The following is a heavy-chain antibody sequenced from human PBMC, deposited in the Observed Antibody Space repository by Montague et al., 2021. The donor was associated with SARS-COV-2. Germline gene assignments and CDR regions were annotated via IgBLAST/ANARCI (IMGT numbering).Heavy chain of an antibody. CDR2: IRSSRSSYSYT. J-gene: IGHJ4*02. CDR3: ARSVTYDYGGNFDS. CDR1: GFAFSSYS. D-gene: IGHD4-23*01. V-gene: IGHV3-21*03. Sequence: SLRLSCAASGFAFSSYSMHWVRQAPGKGLEWVAAIRSSRSSYSYTYSVKAGMARFTIASDNAKSSLNLKMKSLRAEETAVYYGARSVTYDYGGNFDSWGRGTLVTVSS.